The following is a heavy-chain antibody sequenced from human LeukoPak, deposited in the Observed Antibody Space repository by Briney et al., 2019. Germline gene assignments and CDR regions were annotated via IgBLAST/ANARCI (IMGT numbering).Heavy chain of an antibody. J-gene: IGHJ6*03. CDR2: INPNSGGS. Sequence: GASVKVSCKXSGYTFTGYYMHWVRQAPGQGLEWMGRINPNSGGSNYAQKFQGRVTMTRDTSISTAYMELSRLRSDDTAVYYCARGTKVYYYYYMDVWGKGTTVTVSS. CDR3: ARGTKVYYYYYMDV. CDR1: GYTFTGYY. V-gene: IGHV1-2*06. D-gene: IGHD2-2*01.